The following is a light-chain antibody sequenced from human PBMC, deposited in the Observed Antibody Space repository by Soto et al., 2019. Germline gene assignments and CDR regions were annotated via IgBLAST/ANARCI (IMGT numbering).Light chain of an antibody. V-gene: IGKV3-20*01. CDR2: GAS. CDR1: QSISSSS. Sequence: EIVLTQSPGTLSLSSGERATLSCRASQSISSSSLAWYQQKPGQAPRLLIYGASSRATGIPDRFSGSGSGTDFTLTISRLEPEDFALYYCQQYSSSLFTFGPGTKVDI. J-gene: IGKJ3*01. CDR3: QQYSSSLFT.